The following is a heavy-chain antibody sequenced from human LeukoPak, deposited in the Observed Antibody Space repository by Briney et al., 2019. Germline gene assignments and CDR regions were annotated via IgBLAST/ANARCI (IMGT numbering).Heavy chain of an antibody. V-gene: IGHV1-18*01. CDR1: GYTFTSYG. J-gene: IGHJ3*02. CDR2: ISAYNGNT. CDR3: ASLEGYYYDSSGTDAFDI. Sequence: GASVKVSCKASGYTFTSYGISWVRQAPGQGLEWMGWISAYNGNTNYAQKLQGRVTMTTDTSTSTAYMELRSLRSGDTAVYYCASLEGYYYDSSGTDAFDIWGQGTMVTVSS. D-gene: IGHD3-22*01.